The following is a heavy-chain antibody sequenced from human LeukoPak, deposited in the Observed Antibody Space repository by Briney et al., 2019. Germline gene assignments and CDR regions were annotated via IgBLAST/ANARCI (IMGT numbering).Heavy chain of an antibody. J-gene: IGHJ4*02. D-gene: IGHD5-18*01. CDR2: INHSGST. CDR1: GGSFSGYY. CDR3: ARKGGYSYGYSFDY. V-gene: IGHV4-34*01. Sequence: PSETLSLTCAVYGGSFSGYYWSWIRQPPGKGLEWIGEINHSGSTNYNTALKSRVTISVDTYKNPFSLKLSSVTAADTAVYYCARKGGYSYGYSFDYWGQGTLVTVSS.